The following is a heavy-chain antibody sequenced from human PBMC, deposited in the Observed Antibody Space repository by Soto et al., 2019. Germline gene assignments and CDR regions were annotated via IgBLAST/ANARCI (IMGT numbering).Heavy chain of an antibody. Sequence: GGSLRLSCAASGFTFSSYAMHWVRQAPGKGLEYVSAISSNGGSTYYANSVKGRFTISRDNSKNTLYLQMGSLRAEDMAVYYCARGGSGSYVYFDYWGQGTLVTVSS. CDR1: GFTFSSYA. CDR3: ARGGSGSYVYFDY. D-gene: IGHD3-10*01. CDR2: ISSNGGST. V-gene: IGHV3-64*01. J-gene: IGHJ4*02.